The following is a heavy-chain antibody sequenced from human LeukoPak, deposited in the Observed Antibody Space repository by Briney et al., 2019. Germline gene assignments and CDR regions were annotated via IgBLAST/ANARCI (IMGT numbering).Heavy chain of an antibody. V-gene: IGHV3-7*01. CDR3: TRDTGCSGGACYSCYDY. CDR1: VFTLSSYW. J-gene: IGHJ4*02. D-gene: IGHD2-21*01. CDR2: IKEDGSAK. Sequence: GGSLRLSCAPSVFTLSSYWMTSVRQAPGPGLEWVANIKEDGSAKYHVDSGKGRFTISKDNAQNSLYLQMNSLSVPATAGYYCTRDTGCSGGACYSCYDYWGQGTLVTVSS.